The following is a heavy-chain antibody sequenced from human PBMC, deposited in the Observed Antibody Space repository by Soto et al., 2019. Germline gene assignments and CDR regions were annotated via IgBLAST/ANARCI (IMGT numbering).Heavy chain of an antibody. CDR3: ARDPDDFSSTSCYYSWFDP. J-gene: IGHJ5*02. D-gene: IGHD2-2*01. CDR2: INSDGSST. V-gene: IGHV3-74*01. CDR1: GFTFSSYW. Sequence: EVQLVESGGGLVQPGGSLRLSCAASGFTFSSYWMHWVRQAPGKGLVWVSRINSDGSSTSYVDSVKGRFTISRDNAKNTLYLQMNSLRAEDTAVYYCARDPDDFSSTSCYYSWFDPWGQGTLVTVSS.